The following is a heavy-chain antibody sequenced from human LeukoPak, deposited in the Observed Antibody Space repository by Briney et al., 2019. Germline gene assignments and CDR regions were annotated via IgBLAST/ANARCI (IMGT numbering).Heavy chain of an antibody. V-gene: IGHV4-31*03. D-gene: IGHD2-2*01. Sequence: SETLSLTCTVSGGSINSGGYYWNWIRQHPGKGLEWIGYMYYTGRTFYNPSLKSRVTMSVDTSKNQFSLRLSSVTAADTAVYYCARGYCTTTSCYFPLKGFDPWGQGTLVTASS. CDR3: ARGYCTTTSCYFPLKGFDP. CDR1: GGSINSGGYY. J-gene: IGHJ5*02. CDR2: MYYTGRT.